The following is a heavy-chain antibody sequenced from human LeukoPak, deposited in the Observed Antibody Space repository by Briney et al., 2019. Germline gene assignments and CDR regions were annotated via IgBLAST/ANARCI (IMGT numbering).Heavy chain of an antibody. CDR3: AKSSGYDFWSGYYNAVFDY. V-gene: IGHV3-23*01. Sequence: GGSLRLSCAASGFTFSSYAMSWVRQAPGKGLEWVSAISSSGGSTYYADSVEGRFTISRDNSKNTLYLQMNSLRAEDTAVYYCAKSSGYDFWSGYYNAVFDYWGQGTLVTVSS. CDR1: GFTFSSYA. CDR2: ISSSGGST. D-gene: IGHD3-3*01. J-gene: IGHJ4*02.